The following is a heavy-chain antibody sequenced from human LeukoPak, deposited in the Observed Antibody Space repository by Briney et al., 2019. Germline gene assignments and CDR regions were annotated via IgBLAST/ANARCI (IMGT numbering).Heavy chain of an antibody. CDR2: IWYDGSNK. CDR3: ARGTGSNDY. CDR1: GFTFSSYG. Sequence: PGGSLRLSCAASGFTFSSYGMHWVRQAPGKGLEWVAVIWYDGSNKYYGDSVKGRFTISRDNSEKTLYLQMNSLRAEDTAVYYCARGTGSNDYWGQGTLVTVSS. D-gene: IGHD1-1*01. V-gene: IGHV3-33*01. J-gene: IGHJ4*02.